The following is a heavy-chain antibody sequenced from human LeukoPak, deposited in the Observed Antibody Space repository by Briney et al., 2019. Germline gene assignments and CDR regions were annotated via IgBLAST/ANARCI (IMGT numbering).Heavy chain of an antibody. CDR3: ARRGRALYWFDP. D-gene: IGHD1-26*01. CDR2: IYHSRST. CDR1: GYSISSGFY. Sequence: TSETLSLTCTVSGYSISSGFYWGWIRQPPGKGLECIGSIYHSRSTYYNPSLKSRVTISVDTSKNQFSLNLSSVTAADTAVYYCARRGRALYWFDPWGQGTLVTVSS. V-gene: IGHV4-38-2*02. J-gene: IGHJ5*02.